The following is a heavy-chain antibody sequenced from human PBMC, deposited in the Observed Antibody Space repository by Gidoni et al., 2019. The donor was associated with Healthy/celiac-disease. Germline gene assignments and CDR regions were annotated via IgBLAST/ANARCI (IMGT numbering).Heavy chain of an antibody. D-gene: IGHD3-10*01. J-gene: IGHJ6*03. CDR2: IYYSGST. V-gene: IGHV4-39*01. CDR3: ARHLEVKMVYYMDV. Sequence: QLQLQESGPGLVKPSETLSLTCTVSGGSISSSSYYWGWIRQPPGKGLEWIGSIYYSGSTYYNPSLKSLVTISVDTSKNQFSLKLSSVTAADTAVYYCARHLEVKMVYYMDVWGKGTTVTVSS. CDR1: GGSISSSSYY.